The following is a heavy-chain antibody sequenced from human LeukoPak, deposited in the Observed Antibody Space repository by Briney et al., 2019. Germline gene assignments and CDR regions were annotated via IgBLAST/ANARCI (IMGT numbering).Heavy chain of an antibody. CDR2: MYYSGDG. CDR3: ARHGRDGYNYGPVVYY. CDR1: GGSITNTNYY. V-gene: IGHV4-39*01. D-gene: IGHD5-24*01. Sequence: PSETLSLTCNVSGGSITNTNYYWGWVRQPPGKGLEWIASMYYSGDGYYNPSLKSRVTISVDTPKNQFSLKLSSVTAADTAVYYCARHGRDGYNYGPVVYYWGQGTLVTVSS. J-gene: IGHJ4*02.